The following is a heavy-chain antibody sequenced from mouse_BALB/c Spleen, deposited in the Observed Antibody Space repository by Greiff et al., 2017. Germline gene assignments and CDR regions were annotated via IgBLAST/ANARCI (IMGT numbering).Heavy chain of an antibody. CDR2: ISSGGGNN. D-gene: IGHD1-1*01. J-gene: IGHJ4*01. CDR1: GFTFSSYT. V-gene: IGHV5-9*03. Sequence: VQLKESGGGLVKPGGSLKLSCAASGFTFSSYTMSWVRQTPAKRLEWVATISSGGGNNYYPDSVKGRFTISRDNAKNNLYLQMSSLRSEDTALYYCARYGDYYGRKDYAMDYWGQGTSVTVSS. CDR3: ARYGDYYGRKDYAMDY.